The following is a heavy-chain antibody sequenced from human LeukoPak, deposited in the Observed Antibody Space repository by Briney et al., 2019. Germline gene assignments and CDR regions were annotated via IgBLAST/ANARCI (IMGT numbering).Heavy chain of an antibody. D-gene: IGHD3-10*01. Sequence: SGPTLVKPTQTLTLTCAFSGFSLSTVGVGVAWIRQPPGKALEWLALIYWDDDKRYSPSLKSRLTITKDTSKNQVVLTLTNMDPVDTAQYYRAQFPLMIRGGIANNFLEPWGQGTPVAVSS. J-gene: IGHJ5*02. V-gene: IGHV2-5*02. CDR3: AQFPLMIRGGIANNFLEP. CDR2: IYWDDDK. CDR1: GFSLSTVGVG.